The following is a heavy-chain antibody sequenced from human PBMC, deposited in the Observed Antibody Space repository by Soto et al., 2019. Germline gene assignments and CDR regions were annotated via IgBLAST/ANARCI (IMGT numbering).Heavy chain of an antibody. V-gene: IGHV3-7*03. CDR1: GLTLSSYW. Sequence: EVDLVESGGDLVQPGGSLRLSCEASGLTLSSYWMNWVRQAPGKGLEWVAIIKKDGSERHYVDAVKGRFTISRDNARKSLYLHMNVPRAEDTAVYYCAAGIGYLFDYWGRGTLVTVSS. J-gene: IGHJ4*02. D-gene: IGHD5-12*01. CDR2: IKKDGSER. CDR3: AAGIGYLFDY.